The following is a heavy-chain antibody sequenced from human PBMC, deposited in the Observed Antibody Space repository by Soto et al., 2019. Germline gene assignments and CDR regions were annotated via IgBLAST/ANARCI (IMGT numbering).Heavy chain of an antibody. CDR2: IIPIFGTA. D-gene: IGHD3-22*01. Sequence: SVKVSCKASGGTFSSYAISWVRQAPGQGLGWMGGIIPIFGTANYAQKFQGRVTITADESTSTAYMELSSLRSEDTAVYYCARSLVVVVIEDAFDIWGQGTMVTVSS. V-gene: IGHV1-69*13. CDR3: ARSLVVVVIEDAFDI. J-gene: IGHJ3*02. CDR1: GGTFSSYA.